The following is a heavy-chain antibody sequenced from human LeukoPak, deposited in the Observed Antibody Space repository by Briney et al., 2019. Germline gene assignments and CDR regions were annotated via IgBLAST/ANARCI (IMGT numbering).Heavy chain of an antibody. J-gene: IGHJ3*02. Sequence: SGGSLRLSCAASGFTVSSNYMSWVRQAPGKGLEWVSVIYSGGSTYYADSVKGRFTISRDNSKNTLYLQMNSLRAEDTAVYYCARNRATVDAFDIWGQGTMVTVSS. CDR2: IYSGGST. D-gene: IGHD5-18*01. CDR3: ARNRATVDAFDI. CDR1: GFTVSSNY. V-gene: IGHV3-53*01.